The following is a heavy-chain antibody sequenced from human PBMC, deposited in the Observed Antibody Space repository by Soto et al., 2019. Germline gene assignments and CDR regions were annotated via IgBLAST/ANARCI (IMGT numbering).Heavy chain of an antibody. Sequence: TMSLTCAVSGYSNDSGSWWGWVRQPTAEGLEWIGELHPDAGTHYHSSLRSRVTISLDTSRNQLSLDLKSVTVADTAFYYCAKAGSWYPESWGQAILVTVSS. V-gene: IGHV4-4*02. CDR2: LHPDAGT. CDR1: GYSNDSGSW. CDR3: AKAGSWYPES. D-gene: IGHD3-10*01. J-gene: IGHJ5*02.